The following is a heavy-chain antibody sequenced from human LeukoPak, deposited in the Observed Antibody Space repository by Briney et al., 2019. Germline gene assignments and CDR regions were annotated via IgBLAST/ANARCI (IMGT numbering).Heavy chain of an antibody. CDR3: ARVESSSGHNYYYHYMDV. J-gene: IGHJ6*03. Sequence: DPSETLSLTCAVSGASISSDYWTWIRQPPGKGLECIGYIYYSGNINYNPSLKSRVTISVDTSKNQFSLKLSSVTAADTAVYYCARVESSSGHNYYYHYMDVWGQGTMVTVSS. V-gene: IGHV4-59*01. CDR1: GASISSDY. CDR2: IYYSGNI. D-gene: IGHD6-19*01.